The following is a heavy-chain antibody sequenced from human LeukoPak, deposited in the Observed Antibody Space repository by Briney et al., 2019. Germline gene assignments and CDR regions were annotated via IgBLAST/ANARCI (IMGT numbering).Heavy chain of an antibody. CDR3: ARLPVDTAMVNWFDP. V-gene: IGHV4-30-4*01. CDR1: GGSISSGDYY. CDR2: IYYSGST. Sequence: SQTLSLTCTVSGGSISSGDYYWSWIRQPPGKGLEWIGYIYYSGSTYYNPSLKSRVTISVDTSKNQFSLKLSSVTAADTAVYYCARLPVDTAMVNWFDPWGQGTLVTVSS. D-gene: IGHD5-18*01. J-gene: IGHJ5*02.